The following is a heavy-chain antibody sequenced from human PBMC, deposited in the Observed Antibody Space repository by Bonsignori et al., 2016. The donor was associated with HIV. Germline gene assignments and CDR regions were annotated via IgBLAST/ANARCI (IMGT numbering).Heavy chain of an antibody. CDR2: INHSGST. Sequence: GSLRLSCAVYGGSFSGYYWSWIRQPPGKGLEWIGEINHSGSTNYNPSLKNRVTISVDTSKNQFSLKLSSVTAADTAVYYCARGRCSLGLDYWGQGTLVTVSS. V-gene: IGHV4-34*01. D-gene: IGHD3-16*01. J-gene: IGHJ4*02. CDR1: GGSFSGYY. CDR3: ARGRCSLGLDY.